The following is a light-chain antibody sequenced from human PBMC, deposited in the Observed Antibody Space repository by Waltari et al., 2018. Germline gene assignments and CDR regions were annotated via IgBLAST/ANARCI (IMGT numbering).Light chain of an antibody. V-gene: IGLV6-57*04. J-gene: IGLJ3*02. Sequence: NFMLTQPHSVSESPGKTVTISCTRSSGSIASNYVQWYPQRPGSAPTTVIYEDNQRPSGVPVRFSGSIDRSSNSASLTISGLKTEDEADYYCQSYDGNNWVFGGGTKLTVL. CDR2: EDN. CDR1: SGSIASNY. CDR3: QSYDGNNWV.